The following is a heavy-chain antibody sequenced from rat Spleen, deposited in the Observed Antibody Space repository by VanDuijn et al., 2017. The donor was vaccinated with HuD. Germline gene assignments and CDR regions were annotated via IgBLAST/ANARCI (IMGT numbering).Heavy chain of an antibody. D-gene: IGHD1-11*01. Sequence: EVQLVESGGGLVQPGRSMKLSCAALGFTFSNYYMAWVRQAPTKGLEWVASISTGGGNTYYRDSVKGRFTISRDNAKSTLYLQMDSLRSEDTATYYCARGDYYGGYLPFAYWGQGTLVTVSS. CDR3: ARGDYYGGYLPFAY. CDR2: ISTGGGNT. CDR1: GFTFSNYY. V-gene: IGHV5-25*01. J-gene: IGHJ3*01.